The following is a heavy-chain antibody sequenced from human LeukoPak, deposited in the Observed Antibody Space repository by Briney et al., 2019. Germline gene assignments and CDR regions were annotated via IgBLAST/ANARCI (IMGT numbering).Heavy chain of an antibody. D-gene: IGHD5-18*01. J-gene: IGHJ4*02. CDR3: ARARRLGDTIDY. Sequence: ASVKGSSKASGYTFTGYYMHWVRQTPGQGLEWMGWINPNRGGTNYAQKFQGRVTMTRDTSISTAYMELSRLRSDDTAVYYCARARRLGDTIDYWGQGTLVTVSS. CDR1: GYTFTGYY. V-gene: IGHV1-2*02. CDR2: INPNRGGT.